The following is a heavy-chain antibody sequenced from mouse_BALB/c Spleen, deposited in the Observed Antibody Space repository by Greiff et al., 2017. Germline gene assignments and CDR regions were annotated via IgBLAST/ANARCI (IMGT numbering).Heavy chain of an antibody. D-gene: IGHD2-14*01. CDR2: INPDSSTI. J-gene: IGHJ3*01. CDR3: ARRAYRYDVAY. Sequence: EVKLMESGGGLVQPGGSLKLSCEASGSDFSRYWMSWVRQVPGKGLEWIGEINPDSSTINYTPSLKDKFIISRDNAKNTLYLQMSKVRSEDTALYYCARRAYRYDVAYWGQGTLVTVSA. CDR1: GSDFSRYW. V-gene: IGHV4-1*02.